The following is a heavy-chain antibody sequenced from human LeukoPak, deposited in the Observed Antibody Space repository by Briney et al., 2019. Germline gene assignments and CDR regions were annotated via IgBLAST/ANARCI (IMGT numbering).Heavy chain of an antibody. J-gene: IGHJ4*02. Sequence: GESLKISCKVSGYSFTAYWIGWVRQMPGMGLEWVAITYPGDSNTVYSPFFQGQVTISADTSISTAYLQWNSLRASDTAMYFCVRHPQRSGWSHFDYWGQGTLVTVSP. CDR3: VRHPQRSGWSHFDY. D-gene: IGHD6-19*01. V-gene: IGHV5-51*01. CDR1: GYSFTAYW. CDR2: TYPGDSNT.